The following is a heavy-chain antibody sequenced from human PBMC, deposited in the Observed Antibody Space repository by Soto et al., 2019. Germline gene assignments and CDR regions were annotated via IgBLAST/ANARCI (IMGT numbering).Heavy chain of an antibody. CDR3: AGDQRSSGWYSPNSNNWFDP. CDR1: GGTFSSYA. V-gene: IGHV1-69*01. J-gene: IGHJ5*02. D-gene: IGHD6-19*01. CDR2: IIPIFGTA. Sequence: QVQLVQSGAEVKKPGSSVKVSCKASGGTFSSYAISWVRQAPGQGLEWMGGIIPIFGTANYAQKFQGRVTITADESTSTAYMELSSLRSEDTAVYYCAGDQRSSGWYSPNSNNWFDPWGQGTLVTVSS.